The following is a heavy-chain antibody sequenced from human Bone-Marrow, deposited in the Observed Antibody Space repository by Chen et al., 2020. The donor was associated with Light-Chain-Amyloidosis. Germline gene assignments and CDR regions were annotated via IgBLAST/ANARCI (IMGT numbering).Heavy chain of an antibody. CDR3: ARDLHCSSTSCSWFDP. CDR1: GGSISSGGYY. D-gene: IGHD2-2*01. J-gene: IGHJ5*02. V-gene: IGHV4-31*03. Sequence: QVQLQESGPGLVKPSQTLSLTCTVSGGSISSGGYYWSWIRQHPGKGLEWIGYIYYRGSTYYNPSLKSRVTISVDTSKNQFSLKLSSVTAADTAVYYCARDLHCSSTSCSWFDPWGQGTLVTVSS. CDR2: IYYRGST.